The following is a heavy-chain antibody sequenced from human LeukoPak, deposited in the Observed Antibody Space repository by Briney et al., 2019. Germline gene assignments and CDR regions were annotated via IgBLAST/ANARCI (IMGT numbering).Heavy chain of an antibody. CDR2: IYYSGST. Sequence: SETLSLTCTVSGGSISSYYWSWIRQPPGKGLEWIGYIYYSGSTNYNPSLKSRVTISVDTSKNQFSLKLSSVTAADTAVYYCARGRIYDYVWGSYRINYFDYWGQGTLVTVSS. CDR3: ARGRIYDYVWGSYRINYFDY. J-gene: IGHJ4*02. D-gene: IGHD3-16*02. CDR1: GGSISSYY. V-gene: IGHV4-59*01.